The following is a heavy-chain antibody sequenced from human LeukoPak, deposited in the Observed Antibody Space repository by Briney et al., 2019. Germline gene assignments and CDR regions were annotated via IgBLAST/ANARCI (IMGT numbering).Heavy chain of an antibody. D-gene: IGHD6-6*01. Sequence: PSETLSLTCAVYGGSFSGYYWSWIRQPPGKGLEWIGEINHSGSTNYNPSLKSRVTISVDTSKNQFSLKLSSVTAADTAVYYCARVSIAARLWFDPWGQGTLVTVSS. CDR1: GGSFSGYY. CDR2: INHSGST. J-gene: IGHJ5*02. V-gene: IGHV4-34*01. CDR3: ARVSIAARLWFDP.